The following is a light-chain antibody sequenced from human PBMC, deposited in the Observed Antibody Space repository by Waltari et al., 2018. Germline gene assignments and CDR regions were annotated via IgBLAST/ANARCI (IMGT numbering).Light chain of an antibody. V-gene: IGKV3-20*01. CDR2: STS. CDR3: QQFDDSPPSWT. Sequence: EIVLTQSPGTLSLSPGERATLSCRASQTINSNYLAWYQHKTGQAPRLLIYSTSSRATGIPDRFSGGGSGTDFTLTISRLEPEDFAMYYCQQFDDSPPSWTFGQGTKVEIK. J-gene: IGKJ1*01. CDR1: QTINSNY.